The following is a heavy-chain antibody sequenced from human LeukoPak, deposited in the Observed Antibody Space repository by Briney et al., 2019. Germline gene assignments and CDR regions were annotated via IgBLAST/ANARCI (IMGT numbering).Heavy chain of an antibody. CDR3: ARGPTMIVVVPPFDY. D-gene: IGHD3-22*01. Sequence: ASVKVSCKASGYTFTGYYMHWVRQAPGQGLEWMGWINPNSGGTNYAQKFQGRVTMTRDTSISTAYMELSRLRSDDTAVYYCARGPTMIVVVPPFDYGGQGPLVPVP. CDR2: INPNSGGT. J-gene: IGHJ4*02. V-gene: IGHV1-2*02. CDR1: GYTFTGYY.